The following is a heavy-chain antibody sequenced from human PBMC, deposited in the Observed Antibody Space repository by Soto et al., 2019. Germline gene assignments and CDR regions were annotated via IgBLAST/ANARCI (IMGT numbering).Heavy chain of an antibody. Sequence: QITLKESGPTLVKPTQTLTLTCTFSGFSLSTSGVGVGWIRQPPGKALEWLALIYWDEDKRYSRALKCRLTITKDTSKNQVVLTMTNMDPVDTATYYCAHRPWCLFSPFDAFDIWGQGTMVTVSS. CDR3: AHRPWCLFSPFDAFDI. CDR1: GFSLSTSGVG. D-gene: IGHD2-8*01. V-gene: IGHV2-5*02. CDR2: IYWDEDK. J-gene: IGHJ3*02.